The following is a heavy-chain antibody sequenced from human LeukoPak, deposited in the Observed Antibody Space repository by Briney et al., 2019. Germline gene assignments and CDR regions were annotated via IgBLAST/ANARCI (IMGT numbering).Heavy chain of an antibody. CDR1: GFTLSSYA. D-gene: IGHD5-12*01. Sequence: PGGSLRLSCAASGFTLSSYAMNWVRQAPGKSLEWVSYSGRSGSPTYYADSVKGRFTIFRDNAKNSLYLQMNSLRAEDTAVYFCARALLGYSGYDFDYWGQGTLVTVSS. CDR3: ARALLGYSGYDFDY. CDR2: SGRSGSPT. J-gene: IGHJ4*02. V-gene: IGHV3-48*03.